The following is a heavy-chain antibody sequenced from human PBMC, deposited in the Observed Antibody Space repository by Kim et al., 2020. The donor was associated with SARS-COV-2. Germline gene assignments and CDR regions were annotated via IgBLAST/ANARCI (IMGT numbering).Heavy chain of an antibody. J-gene: IGHJ4*02. CDR2: ISWNSGSI. CDR3: AKMPGGCGSGCVDVGDYFDY. V-gene: IGHV3-9*01. CDR1: GFTFGDYA. Sequence: GGSLRLSCAASGFTFGDYAMHWVRQAPGKGLEWVSGISWNSGSIGYADSVKGRFTISRDNAKNSLYLQMNSLRAEDTALYYCAKMPGGCGSGCVDVGDYFDYWGQGTLVTVSS. D-gene: IGHD6-19*01.